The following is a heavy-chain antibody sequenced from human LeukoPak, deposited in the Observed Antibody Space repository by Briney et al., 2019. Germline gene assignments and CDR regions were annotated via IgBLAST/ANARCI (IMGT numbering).Heavy chain of an antibody. CDR2: IRSKANNYAT. J-gene: IGHJ4*02. Sequence: GGSLRLSCAASGFTFSGSAMHWVRQASGKGLEWVGRIRSKANNYATTYAASVKGRFTISRDDSKNTAYLQVNSLKTEDTAVYYCTSGAHDYDILTGYGYWGQGTLVTVSS. V-gene: IGHV3-73*01. CDR1: GFTFSGSA. CDR3: TSGAHDYDILTGYGY. D-gene: IGHD3-9*01.